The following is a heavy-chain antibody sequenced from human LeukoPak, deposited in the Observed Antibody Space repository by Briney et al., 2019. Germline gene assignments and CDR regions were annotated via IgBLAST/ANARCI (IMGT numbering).Heavy chain of an antibody. J-gene: IGHJ5*02. V-gene: IGHV1-24*01. CDR1: GYTLTELS. D-gene: IGHD6-13*01. Sequence: SVKVSCKVSGYTLTELSMHWVRQAPGKGLEWMGGFDPEDGETIYAQKFQGRVTMTEDTSTDTAYMELSSLRSEDTAVYYCATSSSWYGWFDPWGQGTLVTVSS. CDR2: FDPEDGET. CDR3: ATSSSWYGWFDP.